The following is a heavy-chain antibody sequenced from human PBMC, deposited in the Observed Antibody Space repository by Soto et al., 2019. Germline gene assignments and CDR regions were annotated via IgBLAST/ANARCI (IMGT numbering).Heavy chain of an antibody. V-gene: IGHV3-74*01. D-gene: IGHD4-17*01. Sequence: EVQLVESGENLVQPGGSLRLSCAASGFTFSSYWIHWVRQAPGKGLVWVSRIKGDEITTNYADSVKGRFTISRDIAQNTVFLQMHSLRAEDTALYYCARGLYGAYGQDFWGQGILVTVSS. J-gene: IGHJ4*02. CDR1: GFTFSSYW. CDR3: ARGLYGAYGQDF. CDR2: IKGDEITT.